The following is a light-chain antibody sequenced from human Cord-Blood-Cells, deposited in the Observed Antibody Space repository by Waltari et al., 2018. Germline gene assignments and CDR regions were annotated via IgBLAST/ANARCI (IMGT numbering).Light chain of an antibody. CDR2: DVS. CDR1: SSDVGGYNY. CDR3: CSYAGSYTLAVV. Sequence: QSALTQPRSVSGSPGQSVTISCTGTSSDVGGYNYVSWYQQNPGKAPKLMIYDVSKRPSGVPDRFSGSKSGNTASLTISGLQAEDEADYYCCSYAGSYTLAVVFGGGTKLTVL. V-gene: IGLV2-11*01. J-gene: IGLJ2*01.